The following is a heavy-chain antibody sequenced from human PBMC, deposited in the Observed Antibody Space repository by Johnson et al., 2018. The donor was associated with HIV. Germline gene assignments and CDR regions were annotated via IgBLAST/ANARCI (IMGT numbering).Heavy chain of an antibody. D-gene: IGHD5-24*01. Sequence: VQLVESGGGWVQPGGSLRLSCAASGFTFSSYDMHWVRQATGKGLEWVSVIGSVGDTYYPGSVKGRFTISRENAKNSLYLQMNSLRAEDTALYYCARGSRWLLWPGSSFDIWGQGTMVTVSS. J-gene: IGHJ3*02. CDR2: IGSVGDT. CDR1: GFTFSSYD. V-gene: IGHV3-13*01. CDR3: ARGSRWLLWPGSSFDI.